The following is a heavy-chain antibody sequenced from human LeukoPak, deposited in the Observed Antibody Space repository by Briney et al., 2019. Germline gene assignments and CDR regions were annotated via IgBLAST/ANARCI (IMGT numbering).Heavy chain of an antibody. CDR3: AREYQLPDYYYYMDV. CDR1: GYTFTSYD. Sequence: SVKVSCKASGYTFTSYDINWVRQATGQGLEWMGGIIPIFGTANYAQKFQGRVTITADESTSTAYMELSSLRSEDTAVYYCAREYQLPDYYYYMDVWGKGTTVTVSS. D-gene: IGHD2-2*01. CDR2: IIPIFGTA. J-gene: IGHJ6*03. V-gene: IGHV1-69*13.